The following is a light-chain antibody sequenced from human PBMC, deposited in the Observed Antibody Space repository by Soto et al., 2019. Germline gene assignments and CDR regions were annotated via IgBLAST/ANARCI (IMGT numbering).Light chain of an antibody. J-gene: IGLJ1*01. CDR3: SSCKSSNTCL. Sequence: QSALTQPASVSGSPGQSITISCTGTSSDVGGYNYVSWYQHSPGKAPKLMIYEVNSRPSGVSNRFSGSKSGNTASLTISGLQAEDESDYYCSSCKSSNTCLFGTGTKVTVL. CDR2: EVN. V-gene: IGLV2-14*01. CDR1: SSDVGGYNY.